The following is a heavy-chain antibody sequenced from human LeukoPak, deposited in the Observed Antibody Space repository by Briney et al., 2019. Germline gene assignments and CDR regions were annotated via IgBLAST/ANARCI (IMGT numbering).Heavy chain of an antibody. CDR2: INPSGGST. CDR3: AREIGRATAGFDP. D-gene: IGHD2-15*01. Sequence: ASVKVSCKASGYTFTSYYMHWVRQAPGQGLEWMGIINPSGGSTSYAQKFQGRVTMTRDTSTNTVYMELSSLRSEDTAVYYCAREIGRATAGFDPWGQGTLVTVSS. J-gene: IGHJ5*02. V-gene: IGHV1-46*01. CDR1: GYTFTSYY.